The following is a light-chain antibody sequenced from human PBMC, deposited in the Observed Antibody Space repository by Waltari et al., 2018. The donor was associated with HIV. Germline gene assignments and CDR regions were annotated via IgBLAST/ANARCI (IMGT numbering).Light chain of an antibody. Sequence: SVLTQTPSASGTPGQRVTISCSGSSSNIGSSYVYWYQQLPGTAPKLLTYRNNQRPSGVPYRFSGSKSGTSASLAISGLRSEDEADYYCAAWDDSLSGLWVFGGGTKLTVL. CDR3: AAWDDSLSGLWV. CDR2: RNN. CDR1: SSNIGSSY. V-gene: IGLV1-47*01. J-gene: IGLJ3*02.